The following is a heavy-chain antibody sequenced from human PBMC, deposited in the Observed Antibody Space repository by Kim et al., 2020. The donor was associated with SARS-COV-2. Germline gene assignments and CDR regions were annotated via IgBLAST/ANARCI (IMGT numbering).Heavy chain of an antibody. J-gene: IGHJ5*02. V-gene: IGHV4-30-2*04. CDR3: AREGSGWSGDRFDP. D-gene: IGHD6-19*01. Sequence: NPSLKSRVTISVDTSKNRFSLKLSSVTAADTAVSYCAREGSGWSGDRFDPWGQGTLVTVSS.